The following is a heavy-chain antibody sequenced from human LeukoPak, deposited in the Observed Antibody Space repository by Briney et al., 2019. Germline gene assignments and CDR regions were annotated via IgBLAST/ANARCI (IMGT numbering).Heavy chain of an antibody. CDR2: ISSSGNTI. D-gene: IGHD5-18*01. V-gene: IGHV3-11*01. J-gene: IGHJ4*02. Sequence: PGGSLRLSCAASGFTFSDYYMSWLRQAPGKGLEWVSYISSSGNTIYYADSVKGRFTISRDNAKNSLYVQMNSLRAEDTAVYYCARGVSGYSYGSRFDYWGQGTLVTVSS. CDR1: GFTFSDYY. CDR3: ARGVSGYSYGSRFDY.